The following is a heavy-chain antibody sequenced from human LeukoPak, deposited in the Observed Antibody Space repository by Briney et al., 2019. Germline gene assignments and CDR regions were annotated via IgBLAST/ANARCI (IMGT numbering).Heavy chain of an antibody. V-gene: IGHV4-61*02. D-gene: IGHD4-11*01. CDR2: IYTSGST. Sequence: SETLSLTCTVSGGSISSGSYYWSWIRQPAGKGLEWIGRIYTSGSTNYNPSLKSRVTISVDTSKNQFSLKLSSVTAADTAVFFCASHIRLQGLRPWGQGTLVTVSS. J-gene: IGHJ5*02. CDR1: GGSISSGSYY. CDR3: ASHIRLQGLRP.